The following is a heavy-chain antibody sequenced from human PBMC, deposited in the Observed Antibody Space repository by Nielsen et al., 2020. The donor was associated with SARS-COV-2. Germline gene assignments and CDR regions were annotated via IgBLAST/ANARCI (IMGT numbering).Heavy chain of an antibody. J-gene: IGHJ6*03. CDR3: ARVASGVVPGPLGIGMWYSYYYMDV. Sequence: ASVKVSCKASDNTFFSYSIIWVRQAPGQGLEWMGRISANNGNEKYAQNLQDRVTMTADASTTTVYMDLRRLRFDDTAVYYCARVASGVVPGPLGIGMWYSYYYMDVWGKGTTVTVSS. V-gene: IGHV1-18*04. CDR1: DNTFFSYS. D-gene: IGHD2-2*01. CDR2: ISANNGNE.